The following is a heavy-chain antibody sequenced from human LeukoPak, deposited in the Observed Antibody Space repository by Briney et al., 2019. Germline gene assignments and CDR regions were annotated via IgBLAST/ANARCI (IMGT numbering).Heavy chain of an antibody. J-gene: IGHJ1*01. CDR3: ATGDLEYFQH. Sequence: GGSLRLSCSASGFTFSISAMNWVRQAPGKGLEWVSSINNVASHIYYADSVKGRFTISRDNSKNTLYLQMNSLRAEDAAVYYCATGDLEYFQHWGQGTLVTVSS. V-gene: IGHV3-23*05. CDR1: GFTFSISA. CDR2: INNVASHI. D-gene: IGHD2-21*01.